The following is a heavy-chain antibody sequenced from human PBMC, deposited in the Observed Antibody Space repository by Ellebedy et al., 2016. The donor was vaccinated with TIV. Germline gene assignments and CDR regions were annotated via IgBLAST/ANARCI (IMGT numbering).Heavy chain of an antibody. J-gene: IGHJ5*02. Sequence: ASVKVSCKASGYTFTSYYMHWVRQAPGQGLEWMGWINPNSGGTNYAQKFQGRVTMTRDTSIGTAYMELSRLRSDDTAVYYCARFYDYVWGSYRYYWFDPWGQGTLVTVSS. CDR3: ARFYDYVWGSYRYYWFDP. V-gene: IGHV1-2*02. CDR1: GYTFTSYY. CDR2: INPNSGGT. D-gene: IGHD3-16*02.